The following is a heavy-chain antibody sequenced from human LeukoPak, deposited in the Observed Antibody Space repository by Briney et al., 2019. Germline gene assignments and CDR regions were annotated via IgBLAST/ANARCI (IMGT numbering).Heavy chain of an antibody. D-gene: IGHD6-19*01. CDR1: GFTFSTYA. CDR3: AKDIAVAGNGDY. CDR2: ISGSGGST. V-gene: IGHV3-23*01. J-gene: IGHJ4*02. Sequence: PGGSLRLSCAASGFTFSTYAMSWVRQAPGKGLEWVSAISGSGGSTYYADSVKGRFTISRDNSKNTLYLQMNSLRAEDTAVYYCAKDIAVAGNGDYWGQGTLVTVCS.